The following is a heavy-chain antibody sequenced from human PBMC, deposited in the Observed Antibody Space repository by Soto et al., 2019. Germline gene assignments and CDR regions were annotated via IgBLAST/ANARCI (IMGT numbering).Heavy chain of an antibody. V-gene: IGHV1-8*01. CDR1: GHILNKYD. CDR2: VNPNSGET. J-gene: IGHJ5*02. Sequence: ASVKVSCKASGHILNKYDINWVRQAPGQGLEWMGWVNPNSGETGFAQKFQGRITMTRNTSINTVYMELRSLRSDDTAVYFCSDPGGPWGQGTLVTVSS. CDR3: SDPGGP.